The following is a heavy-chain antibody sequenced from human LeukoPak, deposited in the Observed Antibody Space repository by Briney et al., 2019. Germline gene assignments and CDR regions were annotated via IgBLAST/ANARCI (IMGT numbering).Heavy chain of an antibody. CDR2: IRSEAKSYAT. CDR3: THITVGYDY. Sequence: PGGSLRLSCAASGFIFSDSNMHWVRQASGKGLEWVGQIRSEAKSYATAYAASVKGRFTISRDDSKNTAYLQMNSLQTEDTAVYYCTHITVGYDYWGQGTLVTVSS. CDR1: GFIFSDSN. D-gene: IGHD4-23*01. V-gene: IGHV3-73*01. J-gene: IGHJ4*02.